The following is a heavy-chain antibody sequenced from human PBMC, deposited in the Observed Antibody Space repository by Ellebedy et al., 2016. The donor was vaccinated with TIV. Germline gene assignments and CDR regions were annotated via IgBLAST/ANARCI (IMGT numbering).Heavy chain of an antibody. CDR3: ARSRSHYDKFDL. CDR1: GGTFSSYG. D-gene: IGHD2-2*01. CDR2: FIPSLNIL. V-gene: IGHV1-69*04. Sequence: AASVKVSCKASGGTFSSYGISWVRQAPGQGLEWMGRFIPSLNILNYAQKFQSRVTITADESTNTAYIELSSLTSDDTAIYYCARSRSHYDKFDLWGQGTLVTVSS. J-gene: IGHJ5*02.